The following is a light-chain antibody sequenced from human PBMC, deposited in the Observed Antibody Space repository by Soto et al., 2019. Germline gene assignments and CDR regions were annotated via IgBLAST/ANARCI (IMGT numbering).Light chain of an antibody. CDR1: QSVGSY. CDR2: GAS. V-gene: IGKV3-20*01. Sequence: EILLTQSPGPLSLSLGERASLSCRTSQSVGSYLAWYQQKPGQAPRLLIHGASSRATGIPDRFSGSGSGTDFTLTITRLEPEEFAMYYGQPYDDSRTCREGPRVEI. CDR3: QPYDDSRT. J-gene: IGKJ1*01.